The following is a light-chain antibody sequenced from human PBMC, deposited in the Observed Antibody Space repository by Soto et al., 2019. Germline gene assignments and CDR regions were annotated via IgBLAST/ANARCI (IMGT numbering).Light chain of an antibody. CDR1: QSIGYS. V-gene: IGKV3-15*01. CDR2: GAS. J-gene: IGKJ2*01. CDR3: QQYNNWPAYS. Sequence: EIVLTQSPATLSLSPGEGATPSCRASQSIGYSLAWYQQKPGLAPRLLIFGASTRITGIPARFSGSGSGTEFTLTISSLQSDDFAVYYCQQYNNWPAYSFGQGTKLEIK.